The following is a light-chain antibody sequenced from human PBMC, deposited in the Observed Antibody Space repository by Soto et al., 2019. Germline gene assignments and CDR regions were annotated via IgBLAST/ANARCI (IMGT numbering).Light chain of an antibody. CDR2: AAG. V-gene: IGKV1-17*01. CDR3: LQHKTYPWT. Sequence: DIQMTQSPSSLSASVGDRVTITCRASQGIRRDLGWFQQKPGKAPKRLIYAAGSLESGVPSRFSGSGSGTEFTLTISSLQPKDFATYYCLQHKTYPWTFGQGTKVEIK. J-gene: IGKJ1*01. CDR1: QGIRRD.